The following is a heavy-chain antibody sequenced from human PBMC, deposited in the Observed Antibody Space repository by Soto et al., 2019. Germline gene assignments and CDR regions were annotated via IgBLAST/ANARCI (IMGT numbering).Heavy chain of an antibody. J-gene: IGHJ4*02. D-gene: IGHD3-10*01. V-gene: IGHV4-39*01. CDR1: GGSISSSSYY. CDR3: ARLGLLWFGESFDY. Sequence: QLQLQESGPGLVKPSETLSLTCTVSGGSISSSSYYWGWIRQPPGKGLEWFGSIYYSGSTYYNPSLKVGVTISVDTSMSRFSLKVSSVTAGDTAVYYCARLGLLWFGESFDYWGQGTLVTVSS. CDR2: IYYSGST.